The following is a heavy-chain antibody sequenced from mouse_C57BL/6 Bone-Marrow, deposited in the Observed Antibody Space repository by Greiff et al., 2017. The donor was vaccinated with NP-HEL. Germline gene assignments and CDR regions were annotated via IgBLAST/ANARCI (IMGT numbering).Heavy chain of an antibody. CDR3: ARDLLRRAMDY. CDR2: ISYDGSN. CDR1: GYSITSGYY. D-gene: IGHD6-2*01. J-gene: IGHJ4*01. V-gene: IGHV3-6*01. Sequence: EVHLVESGPGLVKPSQSLSLTCSVTGYSITSGYYWNWIRQFPGNKLEWMSYISYDGSNNYNPSLKNRISITRDTSKNQFFLKLNSVTTEDTATYYCARDLLRRAMDYWGQGTSVTVSS.